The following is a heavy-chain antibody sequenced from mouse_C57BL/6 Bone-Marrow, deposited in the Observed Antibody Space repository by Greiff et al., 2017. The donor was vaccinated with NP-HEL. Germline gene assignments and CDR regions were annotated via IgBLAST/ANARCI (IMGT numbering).Heavy chain of an antibody. V-gene: IGHV1-76*01. J-gene: IGHJ3*01. CDR3: ARGEVTTPFAY. Sequence: QVQLQQSGAELVRPGASVKLSCKASGYTFTDYYINWVKQRPGQGLEWIARIYPGSGNTYYNEKFKGKATLTAEKSSSTAYMQLSRLTSEDSAVYFCARGEVTTPFAYWGQGTLVTVSA. CDR2: IYPGSGNT. CDR1: GYTFTDYY. D-gene: IGHD2-2*01.